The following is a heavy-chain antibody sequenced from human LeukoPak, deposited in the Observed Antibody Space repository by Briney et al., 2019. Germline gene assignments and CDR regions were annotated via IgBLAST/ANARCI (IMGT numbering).Heavy chain of an antibody. J-gene: IGHJ4*02. D-gene: IGHD3-22*01. CDR2: IKSKTGGGTT. CDR3: TTLGSMIGGDY. V-gene: IGHV3-15*01. Sequence: GGSLRLSCAASGFTFSNAWMSWVGQAPGKGLEWVGRIKSKTGGGTTDYAAPVKGRFTISRDDSKNTLYLQMNSLKTEDTAEYYCTTLGSMIGGDYWGQGTLVTVSS. CDR1: GFTFSNAW.